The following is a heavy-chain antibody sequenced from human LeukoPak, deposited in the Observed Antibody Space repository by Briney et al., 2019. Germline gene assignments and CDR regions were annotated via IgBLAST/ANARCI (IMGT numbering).Heavy chain of an antibody. Sequence: SETLSLTCTVSGGSISSYYWSWIRQPPGKGLEWIGYIYCSGSTNYNPSLKSRVTISVDTSKNQFSLKLSSVTAADTAVYYCARDRIFGSGSYYYGMDVWGQGTTVTVSS. D-gene: IGHD3-10*01. CDR2: IYCSGST. V-gene: IGHV4-59*01. CDR1: GGSISSYY. CDR3: ARDRIFGSGSYYYGMDV. J-gene: IGHJ6*02.